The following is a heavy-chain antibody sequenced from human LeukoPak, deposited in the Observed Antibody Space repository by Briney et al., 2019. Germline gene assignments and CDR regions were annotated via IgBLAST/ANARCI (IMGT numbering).Heavy chain of an antibody. Sequence: ASVKVSCKASGYTFTSYGIGWVRQAPGQGLEWMGWISAYNGNTNYAQKLQGRVTMTTDTSTSTAYMELRSLRSDDTAVYYCARGYYDILTGWFPSDAFDIWGQGTMVTVSS. CDR3: ARGYYDILTGWFPSDAFDI. CDR2: ISAYNGNT. CDR1: GYTFTSYG. D-gene: IGHD3-9*01. V-gene: IGHV1-18*04. J-gene: IGHJ3*02.